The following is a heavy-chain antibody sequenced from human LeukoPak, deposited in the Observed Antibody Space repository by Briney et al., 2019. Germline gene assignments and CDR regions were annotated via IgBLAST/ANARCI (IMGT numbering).Heavy chain of an antibody. V-gene: IGHV4-61*02. CDR2: IYTSGST. CDR1: GGSISSGSYY. Sequence: SQTLSLTRTVSGGSISSGSYYWSWIRQPAGKGLEWIGRIYTSGSTNYNPSLKSRVTISVDTSKNQFSLKLSSVTAADTAVYYSARDGPALDPWGQGTLVTVSS. CDR3: ARDGPALDP. J-gene: IGHJ5*02.